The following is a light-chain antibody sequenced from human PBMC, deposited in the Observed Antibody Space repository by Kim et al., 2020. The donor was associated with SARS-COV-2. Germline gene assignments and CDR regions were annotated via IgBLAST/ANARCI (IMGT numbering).Light chain of an antibody. V-gene: IGKV3-15*01. Sequence: VSPGERATLSCRASQSVSNNLAWYQQKPGQPPRLLMYDGSRRATGIPARFSGSGSGTDFTLTISSLESEDFAVYYCQQYYNWPSYTFGQGTKLEI. J-gene: IGKJ2*01. CDR3: QQYYNWPSYT. CDR2: DGS. CDR1: QSVSNN.